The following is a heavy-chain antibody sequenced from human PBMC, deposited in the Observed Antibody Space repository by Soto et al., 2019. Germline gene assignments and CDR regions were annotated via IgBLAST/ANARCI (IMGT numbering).Heavy chain of an antibody. CDR1: GFTLSSYS. Sequence: GGSLRLSCAASGFTLSSYSINWVRPAPGKGLEWVSYISSSSSTIYYADSVKGRFTISRDNAKNSLYLQMNSLRAEDTAVYYCARDSDDSSGYYLLGVYYFDYWGQGTLVTVSS. D-gene: IGHD3-22*01. CDR3: ARDSDDSSGYYLLGVYYFDY. J-gene: IGHJ4*02. CDR2: ISSSSSTI. V-gene: IGHV3-48*01.